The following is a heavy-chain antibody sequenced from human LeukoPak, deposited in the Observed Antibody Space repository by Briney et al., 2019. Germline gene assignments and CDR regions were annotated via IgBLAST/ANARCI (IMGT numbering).Heavy chain of an antibody. D-gene: IGHD4-17*01. CDR1: GFTFSSYW. CDR3: AGDYGDYERYYMDV. CDR2: IKQDGSEK. V-gene: IGHV3-7*01. Sequence: GGSLRLSCAASGFTFSSYWMSWVRQAPGKGLEWAANIKQDGSEKYYVDSVKGRFTIPRDNAKNSLYLQMNSLRAEDTAVYYCAGDYGDYERYYMDVWGKGTTVTVPS. J-gene: IGHJ6*03.